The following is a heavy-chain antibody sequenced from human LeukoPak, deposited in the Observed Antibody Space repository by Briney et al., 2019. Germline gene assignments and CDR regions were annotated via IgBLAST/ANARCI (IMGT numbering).Heavy chain of an antibody. CDR1: GFTFSDYY. CDR2: XSSSGSTI. V-gene: IGHV3-11*01. J-gene: IGHJ4*02. D-gene: IGHD5-12*01. Sequence: GGSLRLSCAASGFTFSDYYMSWIRQAPGKGLEWVSYXSSSGSTIYYADSVXGRFTISRDNAKNSLYLQMNSLRAEDTAVYYXARIQLAYSGYDPRGFDYWGQGTLVTVSS. CDR3: ARIQLAYSGYDPRGFDY.